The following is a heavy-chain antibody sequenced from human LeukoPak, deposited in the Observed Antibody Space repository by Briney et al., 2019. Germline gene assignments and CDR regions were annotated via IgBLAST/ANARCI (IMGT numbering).Heavy chain of an antibody. D-gene: IGHD6-13*01. CDR3: AKGPKQLLVGSRGYYFDY. CDR1: GFTFSNYG. J-gene: IGHJ4*02. Sequence: GGSLRLSCAASGFTFSNYGMHWVRQAPGKGLEWVAFIRYDGSNKSYADSVKGRFTISRDNSKNTLYLQMNSLRAEDTAVYYCAKGPKQLLVGSRGYYFDYWGQGTLVTVSS. CDR2: IRYDGSNK. V-gene: IGHV3-30*02.